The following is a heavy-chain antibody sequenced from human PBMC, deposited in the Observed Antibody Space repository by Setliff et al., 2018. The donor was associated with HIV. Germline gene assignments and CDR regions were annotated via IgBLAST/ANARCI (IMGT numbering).Heavy chain of an antibody. Sequence: GGSLRLSCTASGFTFTNAWMNWFRQAPGKGLEWVGRIKSNTDGGTTDYAAPVKGRFTISRDDSENTLYLQMNSLKTEDTAVYYCTTKILVWGQGTPVTVSS. J-gene: IGHJ4*02. CDR2: IKSNTDGGTT. CDR3: TTKILV. CDR1: GFTFTNAW. V-gene: IGHV3-15*01.